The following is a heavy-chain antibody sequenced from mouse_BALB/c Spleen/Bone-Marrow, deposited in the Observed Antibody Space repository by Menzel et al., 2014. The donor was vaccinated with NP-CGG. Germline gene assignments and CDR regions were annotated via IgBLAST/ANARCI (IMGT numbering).Heavy chain of an antibody. Sequence: EGHLVESGGDLVQPGGSRKLSCAASGFTFSSFGMRWVRQAPGKGLEWVAYISSGSSTIFYADTVKGRFTISRDNPKNTLFLQMTSLRSEDTAIYYCTRGGNWEDFDYWGQGTTLTVSS. D-gene: IGHD4-1*01. CDR1: GFTFSSFG. V-gene: IGHV5-17*02. CDR2: ISSGSSTI. J-gene: IGHJ2*01. CDR3: TRGGNWEDFDY.